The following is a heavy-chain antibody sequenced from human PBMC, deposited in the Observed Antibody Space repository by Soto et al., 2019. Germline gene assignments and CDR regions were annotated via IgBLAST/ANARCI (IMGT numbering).Heavy chain of an antibody. CDR2: IYYSGST. V-gene: IGHV4-61*01. Sequence: PSETLSLTCTVSGGSVSSGSYYWSWTRQPPGKGLEWIGYIYYSGSTNYNPSLKSRVTISVDTSKNQFSLKLSSVTAADTAVYYCARVRRVVVVAATLNYFDYWGQGTLVTVSS. D-gene: IGHD2-15*01. CDR3: ARVRRVVVVAATLNYFDY. J-gene: IGHJ4*02. CDR1: GGSVSSGSYY.